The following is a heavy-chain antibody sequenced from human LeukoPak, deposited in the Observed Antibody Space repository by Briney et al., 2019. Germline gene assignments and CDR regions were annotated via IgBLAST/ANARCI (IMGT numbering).Heavy chain of an antibody. V-gene: IGHV3-23*01. D-gene: IGHD3-16*01. CDR2: ISGSGGST. J-gene: IGHJ4*02. CDR1: GFTFSSYA. Sequence: PGGSLRLSCAVSGFTFSSYAMSWVRQAPGKGLEWVSAISGSGGSTYYADSVKGRFTISRDNAKNSLYLQMNSLRAEDTALYYCAKAAVPLGGPYYFDYWGQGTLVTVSS. CDR3: AKAAVPLGGPYYFDY.